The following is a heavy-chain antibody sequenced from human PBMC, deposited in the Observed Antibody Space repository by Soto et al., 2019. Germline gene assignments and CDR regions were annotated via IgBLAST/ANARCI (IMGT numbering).Heavy chain of an antibody. CDR2: INHSGST. CDR3: ARGYGSSGYYFTHRSQNKRAEYFQH. CDR1: GWPFSDFY. D-gene: IGHD3-22*01. Sequence: SESLSPTFNNFGWPFSDFYWRGMRQPPGEGLEWIGEINHSGSTNYNPSLKSRVTMSVDTSKNQFSLKLSSVTAADTAVYYCARGYGSSGYYFTHRSQNKRAEYFQHWGQG. J-gene: IGHJ1*01. V-gene: IGHV4-34*01.